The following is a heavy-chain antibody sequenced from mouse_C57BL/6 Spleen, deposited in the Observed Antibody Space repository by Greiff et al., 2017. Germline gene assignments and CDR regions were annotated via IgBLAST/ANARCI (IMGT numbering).Heavy chain of an antibody. D-gene: IGHD1-2*01. J-gene: IGHJ2*01. CDR1: GYTFTSYW. CDR3: ARRGITTGDYFDY. Sequence: VQLQQPGAELVRPGSSVKLSCKASGYTFTSYWMHWVKQRPIQGLEWIGNIDPSDSETHYTQKFKDKATLTVDKSSSTAYMQLSSLTSEDSAVYYCARRGITTGDYFDYGGQGTTLTVSS. CDR2: IDPSDSET. V-gene: IGHV1-52*01.